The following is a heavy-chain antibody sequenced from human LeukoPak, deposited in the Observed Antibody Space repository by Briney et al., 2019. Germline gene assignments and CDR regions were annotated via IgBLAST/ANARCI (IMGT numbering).Heavy chain of an antibody. CDR1: GGTFSSYA. J-gene: IGHJ6*02. CDR2: IIPILGIA. V-gene: IGHV1-69*04. Sequence: ASVKVSCKASGGTFSSYAISWVRQVPGQGLEWMGRIIPILGIANYAQKFQGRVTITADKSTSTAYMELSSLRSEDTAVYYCARDLGPIYYYGSGSYYNPDYYYYGMDVWGQGTTVTVSS. CDR3: ARDLGPIYYYGSGSYYNPDYYYYGMDV. D-gene: IGHD3-10*01.